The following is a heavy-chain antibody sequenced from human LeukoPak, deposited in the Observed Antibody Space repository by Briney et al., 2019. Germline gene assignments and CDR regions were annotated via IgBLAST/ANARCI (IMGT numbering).Heavy chain of an antibody. CDR3: ARSRGSSWYDY. CDR1: GXXXTGYY. V-gene: IGHV1-2*02. J-gene: IGHJ4*02. D-gene: IGHD6-13*01. CDR2: INPNSGGT. Sequence: ASVKVXXKXSGXXXTGYYMXWVRQAPGQGLEWMGWINPNSGGTNYAQKFEGRVTMTRDTSISTAYMELSRLRYDDTAVYYCARSRGSSWYDYWGQGTLVTVSS.